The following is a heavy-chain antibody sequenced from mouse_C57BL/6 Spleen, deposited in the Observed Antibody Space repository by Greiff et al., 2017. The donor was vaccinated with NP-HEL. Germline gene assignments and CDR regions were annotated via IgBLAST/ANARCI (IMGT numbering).Heavy chain of an antibody. D-gene: IGHD2-1*01. V-gene: IGHV14-4*01. CDR2: IDPENGDT. Sequence: EVHLVESGAELVRPGASVKLSCTASGFNIKDDYMHWVKQRPEQGLEWIGWIDPENGDTEYASKFQGKATITADTSSNTAYLQLSSLTSEDTAVYYCTPLYGNYVYFDVWGTGTTVTVSS. J-gene: IGHJ1*03. CDR3: TPLYGNYVYFDV. CDR1: GFNIKDDY.